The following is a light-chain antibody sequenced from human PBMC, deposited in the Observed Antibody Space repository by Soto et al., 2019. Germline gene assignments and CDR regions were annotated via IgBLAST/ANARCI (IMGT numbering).Light chain of an antibody. CDR2: SNN. CDR1: SSNTGSNT. CDR3: ATWDDSLSGGV. Sequence: QAVVTQPPSASGTPGQWVTMSCSGSSSNTGSNTISWYQQLPGTAPKLLIYSNNQRPSGVPDRFSGSKSGTSASLAISGLQSEDEADYYCATWDDSLSGGVFGGGTKVTVL. J-gene: IGLJ3*02. V-gene: IGLV1-44*01.